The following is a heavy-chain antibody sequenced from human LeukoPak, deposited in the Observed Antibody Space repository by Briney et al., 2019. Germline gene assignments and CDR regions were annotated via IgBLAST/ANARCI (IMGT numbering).Heavy chain of an antibody. CDR2: IYYSGST. CDR3: ARDRSSWAAAGVDNWFDP. CDR1: GGSISSSSYY. V-gene: IGHV4-39*07. Sequence: SETLSLTCTVSGGSISSSSYYWGWIRQPPGKGLEWIGSIYYSGSTYYNPSLKSRVTISVDTSKNQFSLKLSSVTAADTAVYYCARDRSSWAAAGVDNWFDPWGQGTLVTVSS. D-gene: IGHD6-13*01. J-gene: IGHJ5*02.